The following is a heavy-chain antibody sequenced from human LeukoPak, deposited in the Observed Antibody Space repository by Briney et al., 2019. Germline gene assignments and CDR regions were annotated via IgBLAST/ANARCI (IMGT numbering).Heavy chain of an antibody. D-gene: IGHD6-6*01. CDR2: ISGSGGST. CDR3: AKDLSEYSSSPGAFDI. V-gene: IGHV3-23*01. CDR1: GFTFSSYA. Sequence: GGSLRLSCAASGFTFSSYAMSWVRQAPGKGLEWVSAISGSGGSTYYADSVKGRFTISRDNSKNTLYLQMNSLRAEDTAVYYCAKDLSEYSSSPGAFDIWGQGTMVTVSS. J-gene: IGHJ3*02.